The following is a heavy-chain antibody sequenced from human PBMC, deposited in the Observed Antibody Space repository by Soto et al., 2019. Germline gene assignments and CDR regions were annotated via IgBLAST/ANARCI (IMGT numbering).Heavy chain of an antibody. CDR2: INADNGNT. V-gene: IGHV1-3*01. J-gene: IGHJ6*02. Sequence: ASVKVSCKASGYTFTNYAMHWVRQAPGQRLEWMGGINADNGNTKYSQKFQGRVTITRETSASTACMELSSLRSEDTAVYYCARDDCSSTSCYKTTPYYYYGMDVWGQGTTVTSP. D-gene: IGHD2-2*02. CDR1: GYTFTNYA. CDR3: ARDDCSSTSCYKTTPYYYYGMDV.